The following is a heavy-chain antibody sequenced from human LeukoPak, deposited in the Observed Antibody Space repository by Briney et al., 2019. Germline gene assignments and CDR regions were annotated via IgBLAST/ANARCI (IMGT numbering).Heavy chain of an antibody. CDR2: IIPIFGTA. CDR3: ASSLVKFVGWFDP. J-gene: IGHJ5*02. D-gene: IGHD3-10*01. Sequence: AASVKVSCKASGGTFSSYAISWVRQAPGQGLEWRGGIIPIFGTANYAQKFQGRVTITTDESTSTAYMELSSLRSEDTAVYYCASSLVKFVGWFDPWGQGTLVTVSS. CDR1: GGTFSSYA. V-gene: IGHV1-69*05.